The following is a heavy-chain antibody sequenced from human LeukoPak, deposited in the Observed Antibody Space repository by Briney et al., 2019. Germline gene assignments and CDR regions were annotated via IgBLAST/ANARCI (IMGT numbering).Heavy chain of an antibody. J-gene: IGHJ6*03. CDR3: ARERNFYYMDV. CDR2: ISNSGSTT. CDR1: GFTFTSYN. V-gene: IGHV3-48*04. Sequence: GGSLRLSCAASGFTFTSYNMIWVRQAPGKGLEWVSFISNSGSTTYYADSVKGRFTLSRDNAKNSLYLQMNTLRAEDTAVYYCARERNFYYMDVWGKGTRVTVSS.